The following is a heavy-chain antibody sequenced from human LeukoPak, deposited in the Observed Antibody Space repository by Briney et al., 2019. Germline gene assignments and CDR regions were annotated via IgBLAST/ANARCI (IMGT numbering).Heavy chain of an antibody. J-gene: IGHJ5*02. D-gene: IGHD2-21*02. V-gene: IGHV3-23*01. CDR2: ISGSGGST. CDR1: GFTFDDYA. Sequence: HPGGSLRLSCAASGFTFDDYAMHWVRQAPGKGLEWVSAISGSGGSTYYADSVKGRFTISRDNSKDTLYLQMNSLRAEDTAVYYCAKDRENCGGDCYYSVNWFDPWGQGTLVTVSS. CDR3: AKDRENCGGDCYYSVNWFDP.